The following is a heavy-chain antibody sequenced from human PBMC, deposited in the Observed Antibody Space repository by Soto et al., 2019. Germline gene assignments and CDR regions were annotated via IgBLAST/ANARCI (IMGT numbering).Heavy chain of an antibody. V-gene: IGHV1-2*04. CDR2: INPNSGGT. CDR1: GYTFTGYY. CDR3: ARGNSSTAPTFDY. Sequence: GASVKVSSKASGYTFTGYYMHWVRQAPGQGLERMGWINPNSGGTNYAQKFQGWVTMTRDTSISTAYMELSRLRSDDTAVYYCARGNSSTAPTFDYWGQGTLVTVSS. D-gene: IGHD6-19*01. J-gene: IGHJ4*02.